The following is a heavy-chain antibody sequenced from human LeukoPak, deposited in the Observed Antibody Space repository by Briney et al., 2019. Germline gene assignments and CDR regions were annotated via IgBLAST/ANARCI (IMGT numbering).Heavy chain of an antibody. V-gene: IGHV3-74*01. CDR1: GFTFSKYW. CDR2: INTDGTVT. D-gene: IGHD6-19*01. Sequence: GGSLSLSCAAAGFTFSKYWMLWVRQAPGKGLESVSRINTDGTVTTYADSVKGRFTVSRDNADNTMFLQMNSVRDEDTAVYYCAAKQWLAPPPDSWGQGTPVTVSS. CDR3: AAKQWLAPPPDS. J-gene: IGHJ4*02.